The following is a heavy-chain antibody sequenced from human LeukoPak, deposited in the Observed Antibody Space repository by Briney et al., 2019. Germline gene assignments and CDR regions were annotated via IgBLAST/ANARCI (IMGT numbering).Heavy chain of an antibody. CDR2: IWYDGSNK. CDR1: GFTFSSYA. J-gene: IGHJ6*02. V-gene: IGHV3-33*01. Sequence: GRSLRLSCAASGFTFSSYAMHWVRQAPGKGLEWVAFIWYDGSNKDYTDSVKGRFTISVYNSKNTVYLQMNSLRPEDTAMYYCARESRGSQGLPYGMDVWGQGTTVTVSS. CDR3: ARESRGSQGLPYGMDV. D-gene: IGHD3-10*01.